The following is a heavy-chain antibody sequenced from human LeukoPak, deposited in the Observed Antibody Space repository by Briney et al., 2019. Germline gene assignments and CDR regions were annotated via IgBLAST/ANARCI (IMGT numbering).Heavy chain of an antibody. Sequence: SETLSLTCTVSGGSISSSSYYWGWIRQPPGKGLEWIGSIYYSGSTYYNPSLKSRVTISVDTSKNQFSLKLSSVTAADTAVYYCARRFRGDRRFDYWGQGTLVTVSS. CDR3: ARRFRGDRRFDY. D-gene: IGHD3-10*01. CDR1: GGSISSSSYY. V-gene: IGHV4-39*01. J-gene: IGHJ4*02. CDR2: IYYSGST.